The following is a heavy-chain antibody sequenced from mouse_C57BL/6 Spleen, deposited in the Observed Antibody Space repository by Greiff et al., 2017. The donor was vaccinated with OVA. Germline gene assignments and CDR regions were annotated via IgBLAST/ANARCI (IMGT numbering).Heavy chain of an antibody. J-gene: IGHJ4*01. D-gene: IGHD2-5*01. V-gene: IGHV1-4*01. Sequence: VQLQQSGAELARPGASVKMSCKASGYTFTSYTMHWVKQRPGQGLEWIGYINPSSGYTKYNQKFKDKATLTADKSSSTAYMQLSSLTSEDSAVYYCAKRSNTYAMDYWGQGTSVTVSS. CDR1: GYTFTSYT. CDR2: INPSSGYT. CDR3: AKRSNTYAMDY.